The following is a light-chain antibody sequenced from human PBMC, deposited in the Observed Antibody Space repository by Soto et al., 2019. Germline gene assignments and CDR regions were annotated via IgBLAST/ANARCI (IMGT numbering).Light chain of an antibody. Sequence: DIQMTQSPSSLSASVGDRVTITCRASQSISSYLNWYQQKPGKAPKLLIYAASSLQSGVPSRFSGSGSGTDFTLTITSLQPEDFATYYCQQVYSYPLTFGQGTRLEI. CDR1: QSISSY. V-gene: IGKV1-39*01. CDR2: AAS. CDR3: QQVYSYPLT. J-gene: IGKJ5*01.